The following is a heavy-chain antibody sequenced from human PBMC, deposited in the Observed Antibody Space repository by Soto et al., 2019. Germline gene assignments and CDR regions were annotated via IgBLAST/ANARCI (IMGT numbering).Heavy chain of an antibody. CDR1: GFTVSSNY. J-gene: IGHJ4*02. CDR2: IYSGGST. D-gene: IGHD6-19*01. Sequence: GSLRLSCAASGFTVSSNYMSWVRQAPGKGLEWVSVIYSGGSTYYADSVKGRFTISRDNSKDTLYLQMNSLRAEDTAVYYCAREDSSGWSPFDYWGQGTLVTVSS. V-gene: IGHV3-53*01. CDR3: AREDSSGWSPFDY.